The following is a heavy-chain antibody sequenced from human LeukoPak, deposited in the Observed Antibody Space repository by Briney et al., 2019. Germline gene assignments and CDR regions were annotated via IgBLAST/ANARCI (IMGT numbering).Heavy chain of an antibody. V-gene: IGHV4-39*01. CDR2: IYISGST. Sequence: SETLSLTCTVSGGSISSIRYYWGWIRQPPGTGLEWLGIIYISGSTYYNPSLRSGVTISVDTSKNQFSLKLSSVTAADTAVYYCARHSLYSSGYAFDIWGEGTKVTVSS. CDR3: ARHSLYSSGYAFDI. D-gene: IGHD6-19*01. J-gene: IGHJ3*02. CDR1: GGSISSIRYY.